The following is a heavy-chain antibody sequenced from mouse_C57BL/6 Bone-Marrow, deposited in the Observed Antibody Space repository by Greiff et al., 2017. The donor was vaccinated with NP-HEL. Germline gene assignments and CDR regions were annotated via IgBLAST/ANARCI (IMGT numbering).Heavy chain of an antibody. Sequence: DVKLVESGPGLAKPSQTLSLTCSVTGYSITSDYWNWIRKFPGNKLEYIGDISYSGSTYYNPSLKSRISITRDTSKNQYYLQLNSVTTEDTATYYCARGTTVVADWYFDVWGTGTTVTVSS. V-gene: IGHV3-8*01. CDR3: ARGTTVVADWYFDV. CDR1: GYSITSDY. CDR2: ISYSGST. J-gene: IGHJ1*03. D-gene: IGHD1-1*01.